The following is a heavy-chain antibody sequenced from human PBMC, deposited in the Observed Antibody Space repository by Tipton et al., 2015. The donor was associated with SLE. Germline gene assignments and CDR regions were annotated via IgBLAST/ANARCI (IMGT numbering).Heavy chain of an antibody. Sequence: TLSLTCSVSGFSISSLSYYWAWIRQPPGKGLEWIGSIYYTGSTYYNPSLRSRLTISADTSNNHFSLKLSSVTAADTAVYYCARGTVQAFDIWGQGTMVTVSS. D-gene: IGHD4-11*01. V-gene: IGHV4-39*07. CDR3: ARGTVQAFDI. CDR2: IYYTGST. CDR1: GFSISSLSYY. J-gene: IGHJ3*02.